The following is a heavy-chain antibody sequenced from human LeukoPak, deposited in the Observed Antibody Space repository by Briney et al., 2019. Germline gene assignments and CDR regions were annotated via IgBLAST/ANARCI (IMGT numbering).Heavy chain of an antibody. Sequence: GGSLRLSCAASGFTFSSYSMNWVRQAPGKGLEWVSSISSSSSYIYYADSVKGRFTISRDNAKNSLYLQMNSLRAEDTAVYYCARGGITVAGSRHWGQGTLVTVSS. D-gene: IGHD6-19*01. J-gene: IGHJ4*02. CDR2: ISSSSSYI. V-gene: IGHV3-21*04. CDR1: GFTFSSYS. CDR3: ARGGITVAGSRH.